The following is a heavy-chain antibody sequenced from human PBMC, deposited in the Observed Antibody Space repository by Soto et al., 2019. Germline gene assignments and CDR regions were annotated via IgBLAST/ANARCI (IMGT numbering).Heavy chain of an antibody. D-gene: IGHD3-3*01. J-gene: IGHJ5*02. CDR1: GITFSNYG. Sequence: QVQLVESGGGVVQPGRSLRLSCGASGITFSNYGMHWVRQAPGKGLEWVAVIWYDGSRKYYADSVKGRFTISRDNSKKTVYPQRKSVRAEDTAVYYCVSQYYDVWFAWMHPGTLGQGTLVTVSS. V-gene: IGHV3-33*01. CDR3: VSQYYDVWFAWMHPGT. CDR2: IWYDGSRK.